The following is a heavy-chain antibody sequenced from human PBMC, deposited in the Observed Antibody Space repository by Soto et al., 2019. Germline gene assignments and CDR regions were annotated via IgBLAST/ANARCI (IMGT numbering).Heavy chain of an antibody. CDR2: IKQDGSET. CDR3: ARDPPYGSGTSQNYGMDV. D-gene: IGHD3-10*01. Sequence: PGGSLRLSCAASGFTFNTYWMTWVRQAPGKGLEWVANIKQDGSETYYVDSVKGRFTISRDNAKNSLYLQMNSLRAEDTAVYYCARDPPYGSGTSQNYGMDVWGQGTTVTAP. V-gene: IGHV3-7*04. CDR1: GFTFNTYW. J-gene: IGHJ6*02.